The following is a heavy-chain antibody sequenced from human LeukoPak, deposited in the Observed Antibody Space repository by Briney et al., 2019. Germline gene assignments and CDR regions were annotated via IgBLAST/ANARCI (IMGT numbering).Heavy chain of an antibody. Sequence: GGSLRLSCAASGFTFSSYEMNWVRQAPGKGLEWISLITWDGGISYYVDSLKGRFTIPRDNSKNSLYLQMNSLRTEDTAFYYCAKDYGYSNDWYLIDYWGQGTLVTVSS. D-gene: IGHD6-19*01. V-gene: IGHV3-43D*03. CDR1: GFTFSSYE. CDR3: AKDYGYSNDWYLIDY. J-gene: IGHJ4*02. CDR2: ITWDGGIS.